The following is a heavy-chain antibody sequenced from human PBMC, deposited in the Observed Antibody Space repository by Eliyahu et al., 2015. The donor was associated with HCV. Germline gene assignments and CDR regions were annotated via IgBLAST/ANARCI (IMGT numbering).Heavy chain of an antibody. Sequence: QITLKESGPTLVKPTQTLTLTCTFSGFSLSTSGVGVGWIRQPPGKALEWLALIYWDDDKRYSPSLKSRLTITKDTSKNQVVLTMTNMDPVDTATYYCAHRPLALAAAGTWFDYWGQGTLVTVSS. CDR1: GFSLSTSGVG. CDR2: IYWDDDK. V-gene: IGHV2-5*02. D-gene: IGHD6-13*01. CDR3: AHRPLALAAAGTWFDY. J-gene: IGHJ4*02.